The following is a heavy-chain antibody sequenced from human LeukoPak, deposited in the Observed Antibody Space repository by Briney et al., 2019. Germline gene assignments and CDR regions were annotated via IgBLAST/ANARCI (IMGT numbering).Heavy chain of an antibody. D-gene: IGHD3-3*01. Sequence: GGSLRLSCSASGFTFSSYEMNWARQAPGKGLEWVSYISSSGNTIHYADSVKGRFTISRDNAKNSLFLQMNSLRAEDTAVYYCARDLEHRSGYTLDYWGQGTLVTVSS. CDR2: ISSSGNTI. J-gene: IGHJ4*02. CDR1: GFTFSSYE. V-gene: IGHV3-48*03. CDR3: ARDLEHRSGYTLDY.